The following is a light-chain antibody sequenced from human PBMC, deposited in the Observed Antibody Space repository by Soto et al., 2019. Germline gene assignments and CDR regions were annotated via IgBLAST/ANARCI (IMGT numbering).Light chain of an antibody. V-gene: IGKV1-39*01. J-gene: IGKJ1*01. CDR3: QQSYSNLSWT. Sequence: DIQMTQSPSSLSASVGDRVTITCRASQSISSYLNWYQQKPGKAPKLLIYAASSLQSGVPSRFSGSGSGTDFTLTISSLQPEDFATYYCQQSYSNLSWTFVQGTKVDIK. CDR1: QSISSY. CDR2: AAS.